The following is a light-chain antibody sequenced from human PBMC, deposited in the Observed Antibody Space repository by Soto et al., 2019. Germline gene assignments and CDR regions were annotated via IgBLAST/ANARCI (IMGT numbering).Light chain of an antibody. CDR1: QGISSW. J-gene: IGKJ4*01. CDR3: QQTNTFPLT. Sequence: DIQMTQSPSSVSASVGDRVTITCRASQGISSWLARYQQRPGKAPKLLIYAASNLQSGVPSRFSGSGSGTDFILTISSLQPEDFATYYCQQTNTFPLTFGGGTKVEIK. V-gene: IGKV1-12*01. CDR2: AAS.